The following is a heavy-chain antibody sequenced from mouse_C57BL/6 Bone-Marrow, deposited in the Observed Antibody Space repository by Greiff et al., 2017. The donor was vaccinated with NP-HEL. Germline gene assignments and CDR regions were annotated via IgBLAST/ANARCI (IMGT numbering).Heavy chain of an antibody. J-gene: IGHJ2*01. Sequence: VKVVESGAELARPGASVKMSCKASGYTFTSYTMHWVKQRPGKGLEWIGYINPSSGYTKYNQKFKDKATLTADKSSSTAYMQLSSLTSEDSAVYYCARRTNWDYWGQGTTLTVSS. V-gene: IGHV1-4*01. CDR2: INPSSGYT. D-gene: IGHD4-1*01. CDR1: GYTFTSYT. CDR3: ARRTNWDY.